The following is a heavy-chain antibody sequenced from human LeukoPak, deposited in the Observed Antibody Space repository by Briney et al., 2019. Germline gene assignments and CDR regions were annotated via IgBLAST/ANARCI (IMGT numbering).Heavy chain of an antibody. CDR3: ARSRDGFNLDY. D-gene: IGHD5-24*01. Sequence: SETLSLTCAVYGGSFSGYYWSWIRQPPGKGLEWIGEINHSGSTNYNPSLKSRVTISVDTSKNQFSLKLSSVTAADTAVYYCARSRDGFNLDYWGQGTLVTVSS. V-gene: IGHV4-34*01. CDR2: INHSGST. J-gene: IGHJ4*02. CDR1: GGSFSGYY.